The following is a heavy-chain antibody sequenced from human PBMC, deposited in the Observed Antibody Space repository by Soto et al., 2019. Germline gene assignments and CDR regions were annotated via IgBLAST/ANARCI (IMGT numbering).Heavy chain of an antibody. Sequence: GTLSLTCTVSGGSISSYYWSWIRQPPGKGLEWIGYIYYSGSTNYNPPLKSRVTISVDTSKNQFSLKLSSVTAADTAVYYCAREDSSSWYGWFDPWGQGTLVTVSS. CDR2: IYYSGST. CDR3: AREDSSSWYGWFDP. V-gene: IGHV4-59*01. CDR1: GGSISSYY. D-gene: IGHD6-13*01. J-gene: IGHJ5*02.